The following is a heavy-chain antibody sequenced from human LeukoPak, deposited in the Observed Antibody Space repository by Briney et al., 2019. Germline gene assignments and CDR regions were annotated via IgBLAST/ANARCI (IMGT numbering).Heavy chain of an antibody. CDR2: ISSSSSYI. CDR3: ASLDIVATYDI. D-gene: IGHD5-12*01. V-gene: IGHV3-21*01. CDR1: GLTFSSYS. Sequence: GGSLRLSCAASGLTFSSYSMNWVRQAPGKGLEWVSSISSSSSYIYYADSVKGRFTISRDNAKNSLYLQMNRLRAEDTAVYYCASLDIVATYDIWGQGTMVTVSS. J-gene: IGHJ3*02.